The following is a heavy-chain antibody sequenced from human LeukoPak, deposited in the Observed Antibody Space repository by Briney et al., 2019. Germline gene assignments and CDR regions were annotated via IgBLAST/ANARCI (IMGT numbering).Heavy chain of an antibody. J-gene: IGHJ3*01. D-gene: IGHD2-21*01. CDR3: AKKTCGGRRAGVFDF. CDR2: VEFDGSDE. V-gene: IGHV3-30-3*01. Sequence: GGSLRLSCAASGFTFSNFVMDWVRQAPGRGLEWVAAVEFDGSDEYYADSVKGRFTISRDNHMNTLYLQLNSLRVEDTAVYYCAKKTCGGRRAGVFDFWGQGTMVTVSS. CDR1: GFTFSNFV.